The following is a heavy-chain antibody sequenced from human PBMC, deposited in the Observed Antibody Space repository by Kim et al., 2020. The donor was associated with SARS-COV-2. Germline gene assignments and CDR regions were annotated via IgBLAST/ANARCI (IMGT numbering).Heavy chain of an antibody. CDR3: ARRAGYSGYGLDY. D-gene: IGHD5-12*01. V-gene: IGHV4-39*01. J-gene: IGHJ4*02. Sequence: YTPSLKSRVTISVDTSKTQFTLKLSSVTAADTAVYYCARRAGYSGYGLDYWGQGTLVTVSS.